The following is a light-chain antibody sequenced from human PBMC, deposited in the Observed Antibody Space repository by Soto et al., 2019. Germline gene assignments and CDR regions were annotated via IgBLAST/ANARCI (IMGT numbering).Light chain of an antibody. J-gene: IGKJ3*01. V-gene: IGKV1-27*01. CDR3: QKYSSVPV. CDR1: QGIRNF. Sequence: DIQMTQSPTSLSASVGDRVTITCRASQGIRNFVAWYQQKPGKAPKLLIYAASTLQSGVPSRFSGSRSGTDFTLTINSLQTEDVATYSCQKYSSVPVFGPGTKVEIK. CDR2: AAS.